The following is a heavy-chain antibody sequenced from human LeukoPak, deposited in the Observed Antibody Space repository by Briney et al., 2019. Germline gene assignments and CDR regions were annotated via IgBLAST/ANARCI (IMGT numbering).Heavy chain of an antibody. Sequence: SETLSLTCTVSGGSISSGIYYWSWIRQPAGKGLEWIGRIYTSGSTYYNPSLKSRVTISVDTSKNQFSLKLSSVTAADTAVYYCARHLPYLRADYWGQGTLVTVSS. CDR3: ARHLPYLRADY. CDR2: IYTSGST. V-gene: IGHV4-61*02. J-gene: IGHJ4*02. D-gene: IGHD2-21*01. CDR1: GGSISSGIYY.